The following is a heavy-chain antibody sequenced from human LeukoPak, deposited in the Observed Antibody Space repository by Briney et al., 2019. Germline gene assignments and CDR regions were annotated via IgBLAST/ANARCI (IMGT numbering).Heavy chain of an antibody. D-gene: IGHD4-23*01. CDR3: ARRDDGGDFDY. CDR1: GYRFSNFW. V-gene: IGHV5-51*01. Sequence: GESLKTSCKGSGYRFSNFWIAWVRQMPGKGLEWMAMIYPGDSDTRYSPSFQGQVTISADKSISTVYLQWSSLKASDTAMYYCARRDDGGDFDYWGQGNLVTVSS. CDR2: IYPGDSDT. J-gene: IGHJ4*02.